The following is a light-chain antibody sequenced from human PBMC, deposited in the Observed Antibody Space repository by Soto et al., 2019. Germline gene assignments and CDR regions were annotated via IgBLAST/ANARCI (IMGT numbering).Light chain of an antibody. CDR2: EVS. J-gene: IGLJ2*01. V-gene: IGLV2-8*01. Sequence: QSALTQPPSASGSPGQSVTISCTGTSSDVGNYNYVSWYQQHPGKAPKLMIYEVSKRPSGVPDRFSGSKSGNTASLTVSGLQSEDEDDYYCSSNAGSIIVVFGGGTKLTVL. CDR1: SSDVGNYNY. CDR3: SSNAGSIIVV.